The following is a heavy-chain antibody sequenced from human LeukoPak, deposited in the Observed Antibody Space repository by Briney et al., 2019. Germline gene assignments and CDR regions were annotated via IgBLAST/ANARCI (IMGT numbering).Heavy chain of an antibody. J-gene: IGHJ4*02. CDR2: ISGSGGST. V-gene: IGHV3-23*01. CDR3: AKDSHIAVAGPDYFDY. Sequence: HPGGSLRLSCAASGFTFSSYAMSWVRQAPGKGLEWVSAISGSGGSTYYADSVKGRFTISRDNSKNTLYLQMNSLRAEDTAVYYCAKDSHIAVAGPDYFDYWGQGTLVTVSS. CDR1: GFTFSSYA. D-gene: IGHD6-19*01.